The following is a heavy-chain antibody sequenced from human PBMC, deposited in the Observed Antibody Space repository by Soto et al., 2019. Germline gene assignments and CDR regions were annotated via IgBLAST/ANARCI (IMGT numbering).Heavy chain of an antibody. D-gene: IGHD5-18*01. CDR1: GYSFTSYW. CDR2: IYPGDSDT. J-gene: IGHJ6*02. V-gene: IGHV5-51*01. CDR3: ARGGYSYGYPDTYGMDV. Sequence: PGEALKISCKGSGYSFTSYWIGWVRQMPGKGLEWMGIIYPGDSDTRYSPSLQGQVTISADKSISTAYLQWSSLKASDTAMYYCARGGYSYGYPDTYGMDVWGQGTTVTVSS.